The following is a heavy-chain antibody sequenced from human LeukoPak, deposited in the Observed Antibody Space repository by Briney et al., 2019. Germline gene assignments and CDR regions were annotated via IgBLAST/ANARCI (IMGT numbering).Heavy chain of an antibody. CDR2: MNPNSGNT. V-gene: IGHV1-8*03. CDR1: GYTFTSYD. D-gene: IGHD3-3*01. CDR3: ARGSSGSPYYYYYYMDV. J-gene: IGHJ6*03. Sequence: WASVKVSCKASGYTFTSYDINWVRQATGQGLEWMGWMNPNSGNTGYAQKFQGRVTITRNTSISTAYMELSSLRSEDTAVYYCARGSSGSPYYYYYYMDVWGKGTTVTVSS.